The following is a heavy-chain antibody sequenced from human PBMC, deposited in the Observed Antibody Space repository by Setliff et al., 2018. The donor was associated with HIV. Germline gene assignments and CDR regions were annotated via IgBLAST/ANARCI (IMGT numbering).Heavy chain of an antibody. D-gene: IGHD3-10*01. Sequence: LPETLSLTCTVYGGSFSNYYTNWIRQPPGKGLEWIGEINHSGSTNYNPSLKSRVTISVDRSKNQFSLKLNSLTATDTAVYYWARGRGVRGVNDAFDIWGQGTMVTVSS. CDR1: GGSFSNYY. J-gene: IGHJ3*02. V-gene: IGHV4-34*01. CDR3: ARGRGVRGVNDAFDI. CDR2: INHSGST.